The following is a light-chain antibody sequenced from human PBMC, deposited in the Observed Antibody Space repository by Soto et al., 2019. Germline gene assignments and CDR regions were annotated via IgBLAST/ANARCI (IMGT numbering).Light chain of an antibody. Sequence: QSVLTQPPSVSAAPRQRVTISCSGSSSNIENNAVNWYQQLPGKAPKLLIYYDDLLPSGVSDRFSGSKSGTSASLAISGLQSEDEADYYCAAWDDSLNGVVFGGGTKVTVL. V-gene: IGLV1-36*01. J-gene: IGLJ2*01. CDR1: SSNIENNA. CDR3: AAWDDSLNGVV. CDR2: YDD.